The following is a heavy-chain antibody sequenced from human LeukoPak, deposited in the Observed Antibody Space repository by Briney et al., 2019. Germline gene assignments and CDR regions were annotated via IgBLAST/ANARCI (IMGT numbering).Heavy chain of an antibody. CDR1: GGTFSSYA. V-gene: IGHV1-69*13. D-gene: IGHD5-12*01. CDR3: ARARYSGYDPHY. CDR2: IIPIFGTA. Sequence: AASVKVSCKASGGTFSSYAISWVRQAPGQGLEWMGGIIPIFGTANYAQKFQGRVTITADESTSTAYMELSSLRSEDTAVYYCARARYSGYDPHYWGQGTQVTVSS. J-gene: IGHJ4*02.